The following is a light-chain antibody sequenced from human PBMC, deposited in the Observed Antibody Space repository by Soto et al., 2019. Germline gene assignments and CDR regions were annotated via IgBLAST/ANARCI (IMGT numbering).Light chain of an antibody. CDR1: QSVSSSY. CDR2: GAS. J-gene: IGKJ1*01. V-gene: IGKV3-20*01. CDR3: QQYHTSPLT. Sequence: EIVMTQSPVTLSVSPGERATFSCRASQSVSSSYIAWYQQKRGQAPRRLIYGASIRATGIPDRFSGSGSGTDFTLTISRLEPEDFALYYCQQYHTSPLTFGQGTKVEIK.